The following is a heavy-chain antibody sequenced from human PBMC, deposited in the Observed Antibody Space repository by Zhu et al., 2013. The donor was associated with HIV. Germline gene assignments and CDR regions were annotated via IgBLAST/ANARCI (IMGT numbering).Heavy chain of an antibody. D-gene: IGHD1-26*01. CDR3: ARAPIVGANPRAFDI. CDR1: GYTFTSYG. V-gene: IGHV1-2*02. J-gene: IGHJ3*02. Sequence: QVQLVQSGAEVKKPGASVKVSCKASGYTFTSYGISWVRQAPGQGLEWMGWINPNSGGTKCSQKFQGRLNMTRDTSISTAYMELSRLRSDDTAEYYCARAPIVGANPRAFDIWGQGTLVTVSS. CDR2: INPNSGGT.